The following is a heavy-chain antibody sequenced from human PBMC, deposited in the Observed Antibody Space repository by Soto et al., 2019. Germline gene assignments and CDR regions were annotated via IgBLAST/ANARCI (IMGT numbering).Heavy chain of an antibody. CDR3: ASSYGSGYRAFDY. J-gene: IGHJ4*02. V-gene: IGHV1-69*02. CDR2: INPILSMS. CDR1: GDTFTFYS. Sequence: QVQLVQSGAEVKRPGSSVKVSCKASGDTFTFYSINWVRQAPGLGREWMGRINPILSMSNYAQRFQGRVTMTADKSTSTAYMELSSLRSEDTATYYCASSYGSGYRAFDYWGQGALVTVSS. D-gene: IGHD3-10*01.